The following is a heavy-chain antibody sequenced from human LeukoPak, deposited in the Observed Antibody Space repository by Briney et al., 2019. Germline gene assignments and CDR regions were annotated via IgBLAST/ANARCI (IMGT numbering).Heavy chain of an antibody. Sequence: PGGSLRLSCAASGFTFSSYAMSCVRQAPGKGLEWVSAISGSGGSTYYADSVKGRFTISRDNSKNTLYLQMNSLRAEDTAVYYCAKGSANGSGSYVVYYYMDVWGKGTTVTVSS. V-gene: IGHV3-23*01. CDR3: AKGSANGSGSYVVYYYMDV. D-gene: IGHD3-10*01. CDR1: GFTFSSYA. CDR2: ISGSGGST. J-gene: IGHJ6*03.